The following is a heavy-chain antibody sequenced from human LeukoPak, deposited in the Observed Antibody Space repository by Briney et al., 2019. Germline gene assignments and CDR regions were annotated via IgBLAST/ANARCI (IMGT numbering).Heavy chain of an antibody. CDR3: AREVFWSGHDY. CDR2: IYTSGST. V-gene: IGHV4-61*02. Sequence: SETLSLTCTVSGGSISSGSYYWSWIRQPAGKGLEWIGRIYTSGSTNYNPSLKSRVTISVDTSKNQFSLKLSSVTAADTAVYYCAREVFWSGHDYWGQGTLVTVSS. J-gene: IGHJ4*02. D-gene: IGHD3-3*01. CDR1: GGSISSGSYY.